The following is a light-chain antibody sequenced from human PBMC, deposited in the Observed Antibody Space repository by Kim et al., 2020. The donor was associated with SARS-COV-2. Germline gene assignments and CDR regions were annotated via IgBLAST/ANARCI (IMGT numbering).Light chain of an antibody. V-gene: IGKV1-17*01. CDR2: GAS. J-gene: IGKJ5*01. CDR1: QDIGND. CDR3: LQHRTYPIT. Sequence: VGDRGTITCRASQDIGNDLGWYQQSPGRAPQRLIYGASNLQSGVPSRFSGSGSESEFTLTINSLQPEDFATYFCLQHRTYPITFGQGTRLEIK.